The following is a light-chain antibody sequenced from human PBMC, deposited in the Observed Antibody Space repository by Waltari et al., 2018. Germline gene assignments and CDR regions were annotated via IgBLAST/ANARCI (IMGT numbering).Light chain of an antibody. Sequence: QYGLTQAASVFGSAGQSVTISGTGTSGAVAGYNNVSWYQQHPGKAPKLMFFDVSKRPSGFSNRFSGPKSGSTASLTIAGLQAEDEADFYCNSYTSSSTWLFGGGTKLTVL. V-gene: IGLV2-14*01. CDR1: SGAVAGYNN. CDR2: DVS. J-gene: IGLJ3*02. CDR3: NSYTSSSTWL.